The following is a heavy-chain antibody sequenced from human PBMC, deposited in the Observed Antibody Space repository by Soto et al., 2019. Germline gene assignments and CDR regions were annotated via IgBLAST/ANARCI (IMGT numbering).Heavy chain of an antibody. CDR2: IYHSGST. CDR1: GGSIRSDGYS. Sequence: LSITCAVSGGSIRSDGYSWSWIRQPPGKGPEWIGYIYHSGSTYYNPSLKSRVTISVDRSKNQFSLKLSSVTAADTAVYYCARGVNSGSYPFDYWGQGTLVTVSS. J-gene: IGHJ4*02. V-gene: IGHV4-30-2*01. CDR3: ARGVNSGSYPFDY. D-gene: IGHD1-26*01.